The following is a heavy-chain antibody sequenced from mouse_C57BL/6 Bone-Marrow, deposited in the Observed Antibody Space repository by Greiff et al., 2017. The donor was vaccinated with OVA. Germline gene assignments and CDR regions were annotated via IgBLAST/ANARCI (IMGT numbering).Heavy chain of an antibody. CDR3: ARGDFYYGNPYYCDY. V-gene: IGHV1-53*01. D-gene: IGHD2-1*01. CDR1: GYTFTSYW. Sequence: QVQLQQPGTELVKPGASVKLSCKASGYTFTSYWMHWVKQRPGQGLEWIGNINPSNGGTNYNEKFKSKATLTVDNSSSTAYMQLSSLTSEDSAVYYCARGDFYYGNPYYCDYWGQGTTLTVSS. J-gene: IGHJ2*01. CDR2: INPSNGGT.